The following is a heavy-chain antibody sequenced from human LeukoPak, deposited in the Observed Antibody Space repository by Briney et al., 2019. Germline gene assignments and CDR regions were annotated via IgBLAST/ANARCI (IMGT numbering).Heavy chain of an antibody. Sequence: GGSLRLSCAASGFTFSSYSMNWVRQAPGKGLEWVSSISSSSSYIYYADSVKGRFTTSRDNAKNSLHLQMNSLRAEDTAVYYCARDSELLNDYWGQGTLVTVSS. J-gene: IGHJ4*02. CDR2: ISSSSSYI. D-gene: IGHD1-26*01. CDR3: ARDSELLNDY. CDR1: GFTFSSYS. V-gene: IGHV3-21*01.